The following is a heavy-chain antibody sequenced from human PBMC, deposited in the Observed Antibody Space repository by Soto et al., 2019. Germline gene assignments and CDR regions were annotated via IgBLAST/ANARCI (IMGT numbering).Heavy chain of an antibody. V-gene: IGHV4-59*01. J-gene: IGHJ6*02. CDR2: IYYSGTT. CDR3: SRAPSAYSRGYGMDV. Sequence: QVQLQESGPGLVKPSETLSLTCTVSGGSISRYYWSWIRQPPGKGLEWIGYIYYSGTTNYNPSLGSRVTISLDTSKNQFSLKLRSVTAADTAVYYCSRAPSAYSRGYGMDVWGQGTTVTVSS. D-gene: IGHD5-18*01. CDR1: GGSISRYY.